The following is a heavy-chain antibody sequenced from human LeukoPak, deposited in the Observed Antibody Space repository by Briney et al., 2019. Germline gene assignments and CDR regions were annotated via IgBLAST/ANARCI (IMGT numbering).Heavy chain of an antibody. CDR1: GFTFSSYA. D-gene: IGHD6-19*01. V-gene: IGHV3-30-3*01. Sequence: GGSLRLSCAASGFTFSSYAMHWVRQAPGKGLEWVAVISYDGSNKYYADSVKGRFTISRDNSKNTLYLQMNGLRAEDTAVYYCAREHTPFGSGCTAAYWGQGTLVTVSS. CDR3: AREHTPFGSGCTAAY. J-gene: IGHJ4*02. CDR2: ISYDGSNK.